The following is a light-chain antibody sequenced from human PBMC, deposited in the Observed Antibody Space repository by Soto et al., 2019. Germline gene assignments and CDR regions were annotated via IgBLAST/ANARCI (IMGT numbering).Light chain of an antibody. CDR1: QTISSW. J-gene: IGKJ1*01. Sequence: DIQMTQCPSTLSGSVGDRVTITCRASQTISSWLAWYQQKPGKAPKLLIYKASTLKSGVPSRFSGSGSGTEFTLTIISLQPDDFATYYCQHYNSYSEAFGQGTKVDI. CDR3: QHYNSYSEA. CDR2: KAS. V-gene: IGKV1-5*03.